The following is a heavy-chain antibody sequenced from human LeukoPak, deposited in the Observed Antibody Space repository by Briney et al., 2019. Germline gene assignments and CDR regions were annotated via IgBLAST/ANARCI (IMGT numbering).Heavy chain of an antibody. CDR1: GYTFTRYG. J-gene: IGHJ4*02. V-gene: IGHV1-18*01. D-gene: IGHD6-19*01. CDR3: ARDLKRGYSSGRYSWGTGSSNDY. CDR2: ISAYNGST. Sequence: VASVKVSCKASGYTFTRYGISWLRPAPGQGLEGMGWISAYNGSTNYAQKLQGRVTMTTDTSPSTAYMELRSLRSDDTAVYYCARDLKRGYSSGRYSWGTGSSNDYWGQGTLVTVSS.